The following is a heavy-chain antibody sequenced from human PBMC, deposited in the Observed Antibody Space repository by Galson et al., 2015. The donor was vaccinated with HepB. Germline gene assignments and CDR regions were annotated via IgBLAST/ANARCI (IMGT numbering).Heavy chain of an antibody. CDR1: GGTFSSYA. J-gene: IGHJ3*02. Sequence: SVKVSCKASGGTFSSYAISWVRQAPGQGLEWMGGIIPIFGTANYAQKFQGSVTITADESTSTAYMELSSLRSEDTAVYYCARQPMVADAFDIWGQGTMVTVSS. CDR3: ARQPMVADAFDI. D-gene: IGHD3-10*01. CDR2: IIPIFGTA. V-gene: IGHV1-69*13.